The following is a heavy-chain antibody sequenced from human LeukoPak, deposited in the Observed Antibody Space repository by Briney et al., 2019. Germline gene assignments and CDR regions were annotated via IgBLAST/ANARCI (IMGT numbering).Heavy chain of an antibody. J-gene: IGHJ4*02. CDR2: INPNSGGT. D-gene: IGHD3-10*01. Sequence: VASVKVSCKASGYTFTGYYMHRVRQAPGQGLEWMGWINPNSGGTNYAQKFQGRVTMTGDTSISTAYMELSRLRSDDTAVYYCASLWFGEFPSIDYWGQGTLVTASS. V-gene: IGHV1-2*02. CDR1: GYTFTGYY. CDR3: ASLWFGEFPSIDY.